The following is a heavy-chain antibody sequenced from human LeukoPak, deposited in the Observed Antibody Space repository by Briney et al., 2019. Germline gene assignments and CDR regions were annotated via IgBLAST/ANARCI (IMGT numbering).Heavy chain of an antibody. D-gene: IGHD1-26*01. Sequence: ASVKVSSKASGYTFTGYYMHWVRQAPGQGLEWMGWINPNTGGTNYAQKFQGRVTMTRDTSISTAYMELSRLRSDDTAVYYCATFAGEHQAPFDYWGQGTLVTVSS. V-gene: IGHV1-2*02. CDR3: ATFAGEHQAPFDY. J-gene: IGHJ4*02. CDR2: INPNTGGT. CDR1: GYTFTGYY.